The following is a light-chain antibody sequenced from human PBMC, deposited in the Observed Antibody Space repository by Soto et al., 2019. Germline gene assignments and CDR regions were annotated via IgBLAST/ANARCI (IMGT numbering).Light chain of an antibody. CDR2: RLS. Sequence: EIVLTQSPVSLYLPPRERATLSCKTSQPLGTNFLAWSQHTPGQGPRPRIFRLSKRASAIPNRSSCSGSGTGFSLTISRLELEDFAVYYCHQYSRTLPWTFGQGTKVDIK. CDR3: HQYSRTLPWT. CDR1: QPLGTNF. V-gene: IGKV3-20*01. J-gene: IGKJ1*01.